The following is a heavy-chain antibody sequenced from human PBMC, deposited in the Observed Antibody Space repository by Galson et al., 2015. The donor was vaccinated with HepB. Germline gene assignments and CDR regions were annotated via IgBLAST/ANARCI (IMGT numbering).Heavy chain of an antibody. Sequence: SVKVSCKVSGYTLTELSINWVRQAPGKGLEWMGGFDPEDGETIYAQKFQGRVTMTEDTSTDTAYMELSSLRSEDTAVYYCAREGDYYDSSGYYLSGMDVWGQGTTVTVSS. J-gene: IGHJ6*02. CDR2: FDPEDGET. CDR1: GYTLTELS. CDR3: AREGDYYDSSGYYLSGMDV. D-gene: IGHD3-22*01. V-gene: IGHV1-24*01.